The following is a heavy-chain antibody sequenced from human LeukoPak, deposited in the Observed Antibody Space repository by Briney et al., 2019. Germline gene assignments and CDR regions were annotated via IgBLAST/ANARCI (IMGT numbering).Heavy chain of an antibody. CDR3: AGGYSYGSTYYYMDV. CDR2: IYYSGST. D-gene: IGHD5-18*01. V-gene: IGHV4-59*01. CDR1: GGSISSYY. Sequence: PSETLSLTCTVSGGSISSYYWSWIRQPPGKGLEWIGYIYYSGSTNYNPSLKSRVTISVDTSKNQFSLKLSSVTAADTAVYYCAGGYSYGSTYYYMDVWGKGTTVTISS. J-gene: IGHJ6*03.